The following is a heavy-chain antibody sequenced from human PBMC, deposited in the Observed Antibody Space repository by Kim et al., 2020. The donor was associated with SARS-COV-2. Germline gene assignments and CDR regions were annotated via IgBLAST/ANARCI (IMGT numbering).Heavy chain of an antibody. CDR3: AGVGYYGSGSYRGDGACDI. V-gene: IGHV3-13*01. J-gene: IGHJ3*02. D-gene: IGHD3-10*01. Sequence: GGSLRLSCAASGFTFSSYDMHWVRQATGKGLEWVSAIGTAGDTYYPGSVEGRFTISRENAKNSLHLQMNSLRAGDTAVYYCAGVGYYGSGSYRGDGACDIWGEGTMVTVSP. CDR1: GFTFSSYD. CDR2: IGTAGDT.